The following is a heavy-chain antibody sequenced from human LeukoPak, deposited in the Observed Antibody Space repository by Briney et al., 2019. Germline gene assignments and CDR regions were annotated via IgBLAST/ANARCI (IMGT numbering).Heavy chain of an antibody. Sequence: GASVKVSCKASGYTFTSYYMHWVRQAPGQGLEWMGIINASSGSTSYAQKFQGRVTMTRDTTTSTVYMELSSLRAEDTAVYYCARDNKAVTATAWGYWGQGTLVTVSS. CDR2: INASSGST. V-gene: IGHV1-46*01. D-gene: IGHD2-21*02. J-gene: IGHJ4*02. CDR3: ARDNKAVTATAWGY. CDR1: GYTFTSYY.